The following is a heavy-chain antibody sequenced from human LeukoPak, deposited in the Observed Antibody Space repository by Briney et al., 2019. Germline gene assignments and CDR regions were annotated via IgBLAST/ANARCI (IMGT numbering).Heavy chain of an antibody. CDR3: ARSACRGSSCWAYYHYGMDV. Sequence: PGGSLRLSCAASGFTVSSNYMSWVRQAPGRGLEWVSVTYSGGDTYYADSVKGRFTISRDNSKNNLDLQMNSLRAEDTAVYYCARSACRGSSCWAYYHYGMDVWGQGTTVTVSS. CDR1: GFTVSSNY. D-gene: IGHD2-15*01. CDR2: TYSGGDT. J-gene: IGHJ6*02. V-gene: IGHV3-53*01.